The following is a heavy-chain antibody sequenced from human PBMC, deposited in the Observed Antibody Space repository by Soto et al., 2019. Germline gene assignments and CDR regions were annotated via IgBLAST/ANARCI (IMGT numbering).Heavy chain of an antibody. V-gene: IGHV3-23*01. Sequence: GGSLRLSCAASGFTFSSYAMSWVRQAPGKGLEWVSAISGSGGSTYYADSVKGRFTISRDNSKNTLYLQMNSLRAEDTAVYYCAKAAILWFGEEDYYYMDVWGKGTTVTVSS. J-gene: IGHJ6*03. CDR3: AKAAILWFGEEDYYYMDV. CDR2: ISGSGGST. CDR1: GFTFSSYA. D-gene: IGHD3-10*01.